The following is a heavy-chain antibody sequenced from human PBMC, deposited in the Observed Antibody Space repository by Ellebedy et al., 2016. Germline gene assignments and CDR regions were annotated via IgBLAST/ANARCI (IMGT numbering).Heavy chain of an antibody. CDR1: GFTFSSYS. Sequence: GGSLRLXXAASGFTFSSYSMNWVRQASGKGLEWVSSISSSSSYIYYADSVKGRFTISRDNAKNSLYLQMNSLRAEDTAVYYCARDLEGIAVAGDFDYWGQGTLVTVSS. V-gene: IGHV3-21*01. D-gene: IGHD6-19*01. CDR2: ISSSSSYI. J-gene: IGHJ4*02. CDR3: ARDLEGIAVAGDFDY.